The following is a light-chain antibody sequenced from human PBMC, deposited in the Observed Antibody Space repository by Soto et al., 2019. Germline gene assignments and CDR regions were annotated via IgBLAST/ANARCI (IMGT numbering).Light chain of an antibody. V-gene: IGLV1-40*01. J-gene: IGLJ2*01. CDR3: LYYDSTLSGSRV. CDR1: SSNIGAGYD. CDR2: GNN. Sequence: QSVLTQPPSVSGDPGQRVTISCTGSSSNIGAGYDVHWYQQLPGTAPKLLFYGNNNRPSGVPDRCSGSKSGTSASLAITGLRAEDEADYYCLYYDSTLSGSRVFGGENLRTVL.